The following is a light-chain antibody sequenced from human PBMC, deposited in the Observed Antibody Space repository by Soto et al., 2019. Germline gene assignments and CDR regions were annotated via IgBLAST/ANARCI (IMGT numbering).Light chain of an antibody. V-gene: IGLV1-44*01. CDR1: SSNIGSHT. CDR2: SNN. Sequence: QSVLTQPPSASGTPGQRVTISCSGSSSNIGSHTVNWYQQLPGTAPKLLIYSNNQRPSGVPDRFSGSKSGTSASLAISGLQSEDEADYYCAAWDDSLNVGFGGGTKLTVL. CDR3: AAWDDSLNVG. J-gene: IGLJ2*01.